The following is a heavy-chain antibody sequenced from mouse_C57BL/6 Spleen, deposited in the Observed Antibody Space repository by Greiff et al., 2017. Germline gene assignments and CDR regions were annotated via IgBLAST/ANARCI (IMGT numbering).Heavy chain of an antibody. CDR3: AREDGYSAMDY. D-gene: IGHD2-3*01. Sequence: DVQLVESGGGLVKPGGSLKLSCAASGFTFSSYAMSWVRQTPEKRLEWVATISDGGSYTYYPDNVKGRFTISRDNAKNNLYLQMSHLKSEDTAMYYCAREDGYSAMDYWGQGTSVTVSS. V-gene: IGHV5-4*01. CDR1: GFTFSSYA. CDR2: ISDGGSYT. J-gene: IGHJ4*01.